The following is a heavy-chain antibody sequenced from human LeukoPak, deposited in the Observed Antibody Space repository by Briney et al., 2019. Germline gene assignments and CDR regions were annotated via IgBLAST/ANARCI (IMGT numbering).Heavy chain of an antibody. D-gene: IGHD1-14*01. CDR1: GGSISSSSYY. J-gene: IGHJ4*02. CDR3: ARQTIRYFDY. V-gene: IGHV4-39*01. Sequence: SETLSLTCTVSGGSISSSSYYWGWIRQPPGKGLERIGSIYYSGSTYYNPSLKSRVTISVDTSKNQFSLKLSSVTAADTAVYYCARQTIRYFDYWGQGTLVTVSS. CDR2: IYYSGST.